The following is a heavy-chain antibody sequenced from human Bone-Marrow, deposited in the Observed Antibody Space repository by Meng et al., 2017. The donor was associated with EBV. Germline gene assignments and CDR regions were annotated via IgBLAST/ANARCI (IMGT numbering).Heavy chain of an antibody. D-gene: IGHD2/OR15-2a*01. J-gene: IGHJ4*02. V-gene: IGHV4-61*01. Sequence: VQLQEPGPGLVKPSETLSLTCVVSGVSVNSGTYHWSWIRQSPGKGLEWIGYIYDTGTTIYNPSLNSRVTILLETSKNQFSLRLHSVTTADTAVYYCAKSRSSTPGIVDDWGQGTLVTVSS. CDR1: GVSVNSGTYH. CDR2: IYDTGTT. CDR3: AKSRSSTPGIVDD.